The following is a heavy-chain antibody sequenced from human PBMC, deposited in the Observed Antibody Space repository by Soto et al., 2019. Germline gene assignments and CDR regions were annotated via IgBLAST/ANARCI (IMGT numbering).Heavy chain of an antibody. D-gene: IGHD2-15*01. CDR3: ARHFNGGNMFYYYYGMDV. CDR1: GYIFTKYW. CDR2: IFPGDSDT. J-gene: IGHJ6*02. Sequence: GESLKISCTTSGYIFTKYWIGWVRQMPGKGLEWMGIIFPGDSDTTYSPSFKGQVTSSADRSLSTAYLQWSSLKASDSAMYYCARHFNGGNMFYYYYGMDVWGQGTTVTVS. V-gene: IGHV5-51*01.